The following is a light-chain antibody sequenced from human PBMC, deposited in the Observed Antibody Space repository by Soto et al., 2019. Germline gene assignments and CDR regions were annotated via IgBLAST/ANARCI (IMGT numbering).Light chain of an antibody. V-gene: IGKV3-11*01. Sequence: VCTYRRGPLYFNKGDSATLSCRCSQSAYSSYLSWYQQKPGQAPRLLLYGASNRATGIPDRFSGSGSGTDFTLNISSLEPEDFAVYYCQQRNSWPPTFPCGQGTRLEIK. CDR1: QSAYSSY. CDR3: QQRNSWPPTFP. CDR2: GAS. J-gene: IGKJ5*01.